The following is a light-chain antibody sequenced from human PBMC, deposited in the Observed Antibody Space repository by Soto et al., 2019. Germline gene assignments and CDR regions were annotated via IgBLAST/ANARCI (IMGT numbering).Light chain of an antibody. CDR2: GAS. CDR1: QSVLYSSNNKNY. V-gene: IGKV4-1*01. J-gene: IGKJ1*01. CDR3: HLYSTPPHT. Sequence: DIVMTQSPDSLAVSLGERATINCKSSQSVLYSSNNKNYLAWYQQKPGQPPKLLIYGASTRESGVPDRFSGGGSGTDFTLTINSLQAEDVAVYYCHLYSTPPHTFGQGTKVEIK.